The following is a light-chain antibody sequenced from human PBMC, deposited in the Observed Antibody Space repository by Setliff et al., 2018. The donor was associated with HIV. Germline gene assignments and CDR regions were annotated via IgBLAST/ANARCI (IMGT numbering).Light chain of an antibody. Sequence: QSALAQPPSVSGAPGQRVTISCIGTSSNIGAGYDVHWYQQLPGTAPKLLIYDNTNRPSGVPDRFSGSNSGTSASLAITGLQAEDEADYYCPSYDSGLGVFGTGTKVTVL. J-gene: IGLJ1*01. CDR2: DNT. CDR3: PSYDSGLGV. V-gene: IGLV1-40*01. CDR1: SSNIGAGYD.